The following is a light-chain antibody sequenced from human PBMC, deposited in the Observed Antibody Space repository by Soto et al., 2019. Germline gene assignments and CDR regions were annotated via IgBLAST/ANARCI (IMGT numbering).Light chain of an antibody. CDR1: QAINRD. V-gene: IGKV1-9*01. CDR2: AIS. Sequence: DIQLTQSPSFLSASVGDRVTITCRASQAINRDLAWYQQKPGQAPEVLIYAISTLQSGVPSRFSGSGSGTDFTLTISSLQPEDFATYYCQHVHSYPVTFGGGTKVEIK. J-gene: IGKJ4*01. CDR3: QHVHSYPVT.